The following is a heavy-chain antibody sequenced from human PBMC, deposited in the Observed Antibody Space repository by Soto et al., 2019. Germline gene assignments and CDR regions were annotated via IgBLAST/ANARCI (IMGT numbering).Heavy chain of an antibody. CDR1: GYTFTGYY. CDR2: INPNSGGT. J-gene: IGHJ6*02. CDR3: ARDRVSYYDILTYGMDV. Sequence: VKVSCKASGYTFTGYYMHWVRQAPGQGLEWMGWINPNSGGTNYAQKFQGRVTMTRDTSISTAYMELSRLRSDDTAVYYCARDRVSYYDILTYGMDVWGQGTTVTVSS. V-gene: IGHV1-2*02. D-gene: IGHD3-9*01.